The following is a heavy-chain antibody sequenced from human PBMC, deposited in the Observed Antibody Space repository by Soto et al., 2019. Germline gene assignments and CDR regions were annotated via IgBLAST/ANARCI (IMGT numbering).Heavy chain of an antibody. V-gene: IGHV2-70*01. CDR2: IDWDDDK. CDR1: GFSLSTSGMC. CDR3: ARTYSSSANYYYYGMDV. D-gene: IGHD6-6*01. J-gene: IGHJ6*02. Sequence: SGPTLVNPTQTLTLTCTFSGFSLSTSGMCVSWIRQPPGKALEWLALIDWDDDKYYSTSLKTRLTISKDTSKNQVVLTMTNMDPVDTATYYCARTYSSSANYYYYGMDVWGQGTTVTVSS.